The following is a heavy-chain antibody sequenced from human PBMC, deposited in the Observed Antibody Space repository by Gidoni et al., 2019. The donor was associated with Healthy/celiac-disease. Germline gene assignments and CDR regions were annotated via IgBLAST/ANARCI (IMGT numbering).Heavy chain of an antibody. CDR3: AKGPNSYGMDV. V-gene: IGHV3-30*18. CDR2: ISYDGSNK. J-gene: IGHJ6*02. Sequence: QVQLVESGGGVVQPGRSLRLSWAASGFTFSSYGMPWVRQAPGKGLEWVAVISYDGSNKYYADSVKGRFTISRDNSKNTLYLQMNSLRAEDTAVYYCAKGPNSYGMDVWGQGTTVTVSS. CDR1: GFTFSSYG.